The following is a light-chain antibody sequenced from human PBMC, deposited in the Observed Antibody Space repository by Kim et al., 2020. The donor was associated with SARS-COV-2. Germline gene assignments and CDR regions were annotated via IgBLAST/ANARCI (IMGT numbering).Light chain of an antibody. J-gene: IGKJ4*01. CDR2: DAF. CDR1: QSLSGSY. CDR3: QYYSRAVVT. V-gene: IGKV3D-20*02. Sequence: EIVLTQSPATLSLSPGERATLTCRASQSLSGSYLAWYQQKPGQAPRLLISDAFARATGIPDRFSGSGSGTDFTLTIIRLEPEDFAVYYCQYYSRAVVTFGGGTKVDIK.